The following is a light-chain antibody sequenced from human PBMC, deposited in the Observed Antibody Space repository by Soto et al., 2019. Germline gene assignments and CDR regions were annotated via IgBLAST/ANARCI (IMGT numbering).Light chain of an antibody. V-gene: IGLV1-47*01. CDR3: VAWDDTLAAQV. CDR1: RSNIGRNF. CDR2: RNN. Sequence: QSVLTQSPSASGTPGQRVTISCSGSRSNIGRNFAYWYQHVPGTAPRLLIQRNNERPSGVPDRFSGSKSGTSVSLAISGLRSDDEATYYCVAWDDTLAAQVFGGGTKLTVL. J-gene: IGLJ3*02.